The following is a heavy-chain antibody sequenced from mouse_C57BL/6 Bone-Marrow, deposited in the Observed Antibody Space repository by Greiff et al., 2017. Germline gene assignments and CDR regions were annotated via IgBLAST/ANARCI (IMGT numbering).Heavy chain of an antibody. D-gene: IGHD2-1*01. J-gene: IGHJ3*01. Sequence: QVQLQQPGAELVKPGASVKLSCKASGYTFTSYWMHWVKQRPGQGLEWIGMIHPNSGSTNYNEKFKSKATLTVDKSSSTAYMQLSSLTSEDSAVYYCARAPFYDGNSAWFAYWGQGTLVTVSA. CDR1: GYTFTSYW. V-gene: IGHV1-64*01. CDR2: IHPNSGST. CDR3: ARAPFYDGNSAWFAY.